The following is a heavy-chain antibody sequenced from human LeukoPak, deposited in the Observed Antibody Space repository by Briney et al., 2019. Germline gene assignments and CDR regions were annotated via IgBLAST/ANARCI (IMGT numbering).Heavy chain of an antibody. J-gene: IGHJ4*02. Sequence: PGGSLRLSCAASGFTFSDYYMSWIRQAPGKGLEWVSYISSSGSTIYYADSVKGRFTISRDSAKNSLYLQMNSLRAEDTAVYYCASQRRGSTVDFDWGQGTLVTVSS. CDR2: ISSSGSTI. V-gene: IGHV3-11*01. D-gene: IGHD4-23*01. CDR1: GFTFSDYY. CDR3: ASQRRGSTVDFD.